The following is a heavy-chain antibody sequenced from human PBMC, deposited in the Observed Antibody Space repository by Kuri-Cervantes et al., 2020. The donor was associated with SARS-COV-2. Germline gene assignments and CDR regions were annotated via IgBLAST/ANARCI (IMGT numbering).Heavy chain of an antibody. CDR1: GFTFSTYD. Sequence: GESLKISCPTSGFTFSTYDMYWVRLAPGKGLEWVALIWNDGSNKYYADSVKSRFTISRDTSKNTLYLQMDSLRGDDTAVYYCARDVGDSGSDYWGQGTLVTVSS. CDR3: ARDVGDSGSDY. D-gene: IGHD3-10*01. V-gene: IGHV3-33*08. CDR2: IWNDGSNK. J-gene: IGHJ4*02.